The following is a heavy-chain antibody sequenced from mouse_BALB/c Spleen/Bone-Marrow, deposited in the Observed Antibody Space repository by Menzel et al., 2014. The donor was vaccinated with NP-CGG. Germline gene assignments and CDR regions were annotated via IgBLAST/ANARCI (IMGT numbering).Heavy chain of an antibody. Sequence: EVKLVESGGGLVKPGGSLKLSCAASGFTFSSYTMSWVRQTPEKRLEWVATISSGGSYTYYPDSVKGRFTISRDNAKNILYLQMSSLKSEDTAMYYCTSMITRGYYFDYWGQGTTLTVSS. CDR3: TSMITRGYYFDY. J-gene: IGHJ2*01. D-gene: IGHD2-4*01. CDR1: GFTFSSYT. V-gene: IGHV5-6-4*01. CDR2: ISSGGSYT.